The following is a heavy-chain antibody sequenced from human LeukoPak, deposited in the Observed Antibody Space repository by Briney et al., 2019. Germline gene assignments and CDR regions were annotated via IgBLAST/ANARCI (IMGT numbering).Heavy chain of an antibody. Sequence: HPGGSLRLSCAASGFTFSSYSMNWVRQAPGKGLEWISYISSSGSTIYYADSVKGRFTISRDNAKNSLYLQMNSLRAEDTAVYYCASWTSARDPGGNSGWNYFDYWGQGTLVTVSS. CDR2: ISSSGSTI. V-gene: IGHV3-48*04. J-gene: IGHJ4*02. D-gene: IGHD4-23*01. CDR3: ASWTSARDPGGNSGWNYFDY. CDR1: GFTFSSYS.